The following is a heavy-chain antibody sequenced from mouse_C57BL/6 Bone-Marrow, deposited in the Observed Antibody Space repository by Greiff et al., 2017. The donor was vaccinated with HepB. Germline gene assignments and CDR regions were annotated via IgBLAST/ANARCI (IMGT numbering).Heavy chain of an antibody. CDR3: AREKDYYGSSYGYYAMDY. Sequence: QVQLQQPGAELVKPGTSVKMSCKASGYTFTNYWIGWAKQRPGHGLEWIGDIYPGGGYTNYNEKFKGKATLTADKSSSTAYMQFSSLTSEDSAIYYCAREKDYYGSSYGYYAMDYWGQGTSVTVSS. CDR1: GYTFTNYW. J-gene: IGHJ4*01. D-gene: IGHD1-1*01. V-gene: IGHV1-63*01. CDR2: IYPGGGYT.